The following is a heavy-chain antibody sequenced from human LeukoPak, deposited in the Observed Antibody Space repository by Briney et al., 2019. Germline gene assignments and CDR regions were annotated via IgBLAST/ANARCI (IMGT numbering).Heavy chain of an antibody. CDR2: IKQDGSEK. V-gene: IGHV3-7*01. CDR1: GFTFSSYA. Sequence: GGSPRLSCAASGFTFSSYAMSWVRQAPGKGLEWVANIKQDGSEKYYVDSVKGRFTISRDNAKNSLYLQMNSLRAEDTAVYYCASIPVGDTAMAYYFDYWSQGTLVTVSS. J-gene: IGHJ4*02. D-gene: IGHD5-18*01. CDR3: ASIPVGDTAMAYYFDY.